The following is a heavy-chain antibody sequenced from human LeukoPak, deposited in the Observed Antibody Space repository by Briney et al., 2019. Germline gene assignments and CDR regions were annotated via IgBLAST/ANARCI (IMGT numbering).Heavy chain of an antibody. D-gene: IGHD2-2*01. Sequence: ASVKVSCKASGYTFTGYYMHWVRQAPGQGLEWMGWNKPSSGGTNYAQKFQGRVTMTRVTSISTAYMELSRLRSDDTAVYYCARDLNHCSSTSCLIYYYYYGMDVWGQGTTVTVSS. J-gene: IGHJ6*02. CDR2: NKPSSGGT. CDR3: ARDLNHCSSTSCLIYYYYYGMDV. CDR1: GYTFTGYY. V-gene: IGHV1-2*02.